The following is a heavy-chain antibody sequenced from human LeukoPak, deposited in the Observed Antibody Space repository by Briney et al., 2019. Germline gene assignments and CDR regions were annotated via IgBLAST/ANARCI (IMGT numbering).Heavy chain of an antibody. CDR2: IGEEKSGSWT. CDR1: GFTLSNYP. J-gene: IGHJ4*02. CDR3: AKEISGNYSPFDY. D-gene: IGHD1-26*01. Sequence: PGGSLRLSCAASGFTLSNYPMGWVRQAPVKGLEWLSAIGEEKSGSWTKSADSVKGRFTISRDNSKNTLFLQMKSLTAEDTAVYYCAKEISGNYSPFDYWGQGTLVTVSS. V-gene: IGHV3-23*01.